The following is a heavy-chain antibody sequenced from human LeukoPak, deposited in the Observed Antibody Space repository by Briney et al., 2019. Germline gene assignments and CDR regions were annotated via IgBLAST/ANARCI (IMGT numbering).Heavy chain of an antibody. CDR2: INPNSGGT. CDR3: ARDIVATRGHFDY. V-gene: IGHV1-2*02. D-gene: IGHD5-12*01. Sequence: ASLKVSCKASGYTFTGYYMHWVRQAPGQGLEWMGWINPNSGGTNYAQKFQGRVTMTRDTSISTAYMELSRLRSDDTAVYYCARDIVATRGHFDYWGQGTLVTVSS. J-gene: IGHJ4*02. CDR1: GYTFTGYY.